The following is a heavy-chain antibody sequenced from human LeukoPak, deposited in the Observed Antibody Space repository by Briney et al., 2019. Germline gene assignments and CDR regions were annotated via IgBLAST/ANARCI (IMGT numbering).Heavy chain of an antibody. CDR3: ARVGRSGWTVDY. J-gene: IGHJ4*02. Sequence: PGGSLRLSCAASGFDFSTYSIDWVRQAPGMGLEWVSYISSSSSNIYHADSVKGRFTISRDNAKNSLHLQMNSLRAEDTAVYYCARVGRSGWTVDYWGQGTLVTVSS. CDR1: GFDFSTYS. V-gene: IGHV3-48*04. D-gene: IGHD6-19*01. CDR2: ISSSSSNI.